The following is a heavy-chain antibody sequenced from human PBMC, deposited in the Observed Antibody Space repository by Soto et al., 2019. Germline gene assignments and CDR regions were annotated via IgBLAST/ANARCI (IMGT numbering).Heavy chain of an antibody. CDR1: GFTFSDYY. CDR3: ARDATQPYSGPGLNWFDP. V-gene: IGHV3-11*01. D-gene: IGHD6-13*01. CDR2: ISTSGSTI. J-gene: IGHJ5*02. Sequence: QVQLVESGGGLVKPGGSLRLSCTASGFTFSDYYMSWIRQAPGKGLEWVAYISTSGSTIYFADSVKGRFTISRDNAKNSLYLQMNSLRAEDTAVYYCARDATQPYSGPGLNWFDPWGQGTLVTVSS.